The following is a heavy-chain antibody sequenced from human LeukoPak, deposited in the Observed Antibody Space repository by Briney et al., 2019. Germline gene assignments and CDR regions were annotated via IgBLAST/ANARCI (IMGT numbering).Heavy chain of an antibody. Sequence: GGSLRLSCAASGFTISGYWMTWVRQAPGKGLEWVANIKQDGSEKTYVDSVKGRFTISRDNAKNSISLQMNSLRVEDTAIYYCARDGGTDWYDPWGQGTLVSVSS. CDR2: IKQDGSEK. CDR3: ARDGGTDWYDP. D-gene: IGHD3-16*01. CDR1: GFTISGYW. J-gene: IGHJ5*02. V-gene: IGHV3-7*01.